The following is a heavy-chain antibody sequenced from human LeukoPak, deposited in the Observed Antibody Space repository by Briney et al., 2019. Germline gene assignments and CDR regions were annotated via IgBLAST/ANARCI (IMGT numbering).Heavy chain of an antibody. V-gene: IGHV4-59*01. CDR2: IYYSGST. J-gene: IGHJ4*02. CDR3: ARAPHFDY. CDR1: GGSFSGYY. Sequence: SETLSLTCAVYGGSFSGYYWSWIRQPPGKGLEWIGYIYYSGSTNCNPSLKSRVTISVDTSKNQFSLKLSSVTAADTAVYYCARAPHFDYWGQGTLVTVSS.